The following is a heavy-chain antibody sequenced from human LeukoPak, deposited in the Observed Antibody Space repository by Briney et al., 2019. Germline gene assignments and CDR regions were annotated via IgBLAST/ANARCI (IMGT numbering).Heavy chain of an antibody. D-gene: IGHD2-21*02. CDR1: GFTFSAYG. CDR2: IWFDGSNK. V-gene: IGHV3-30*02. J-gene: IGHJ4*02. Sequence: PGGSLRLSCAASGFTFSAYGMHWVRRAPGKGLEWVAFIWFDGSNKYYADSMKGRFTISRDNSKNTLYLQMNSLRLEDTAVFYCAKECGGGCSDDYWGQGTLVTVSS. CDR3: AKECGGGCSDDY.